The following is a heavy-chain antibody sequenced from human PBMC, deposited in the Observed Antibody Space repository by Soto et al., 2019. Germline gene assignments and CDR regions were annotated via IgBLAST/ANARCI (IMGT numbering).Heavy chain of an antibody. D-gene: IGHD3-10*01. CDR3: AREGGSVLLWFGESLYGMDV. V-gene: IGHV1-18*04. Sequence: ASVKVSCKASGYTFTSYGISWVRQAPGQGLEWMGWISAYNGNTNYAQKLQGRVTMTTDTSTSTAYMELRSLRSDDTAVYSCAREGGSVLLWFGESLYGMDVWGQGTTVTVSS. J-gene: IGHJ6*02. CDR2: ISAYNGNT. CDR1: GYTFTSYG.